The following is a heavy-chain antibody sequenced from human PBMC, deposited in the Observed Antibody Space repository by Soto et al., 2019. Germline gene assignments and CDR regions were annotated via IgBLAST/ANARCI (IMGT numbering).Heavy chain of an antibody. D-gene: IGHD6-13*01. V-gene: IGHV4-59*12. CDR2: IYYSGIT. J-gene: IGHJ4*02. Sequence: PSETLSLTCTVSGGSISSYYWSWIRQPPGKGLEWIGYIYYSGITDYNPSLKSRVTISVDTSKNQFSLKLSSVTAADTAVYYCASSHAGAHITAAVHWGKGTLVTVSS. CDR1: GGSISSYY. CDR3: ASSHAGAHITAAVH.